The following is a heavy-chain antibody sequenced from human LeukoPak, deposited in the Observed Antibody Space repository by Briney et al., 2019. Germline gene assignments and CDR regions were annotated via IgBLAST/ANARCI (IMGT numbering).Heavy chain of an antibody. Sequence: AGGSLRLSCAASGFTFSSYGMHWVRQAPGKGLEWVAFIRYDGSNKYYADSVKGRFTISRDNSKNTLYLQMNSLRAEDTAVYYCAKVEYYYDSSGSHFDYWGQGTLVTVSS. D-gene: IGHD3-22*01. CDR2: IRYDGSNK. V-gene: IGHV3-30*02. CDR3: AKVEYYYDSSGSHFDY. CDR1: GFTFSSYG. J-gene: IGHJ4*02.